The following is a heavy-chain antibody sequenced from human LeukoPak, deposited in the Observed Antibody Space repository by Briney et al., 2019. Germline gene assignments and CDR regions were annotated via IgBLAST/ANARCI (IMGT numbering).Heavy chain of an antibody. V-gene: IGHV3-7*03. J-gene: IGHJ3*02. D-gene: IGHD2-15*01. Sequence: GGSLRLSCAASGFTVSSYWMSWVRQAPGEGREWVANIKQDGSEKYYVDSVKGRFTISRDNAKNSLYLQMNSLRAEDTAVYYCAREDLYQAFDIWGQGTMVTVSS. CDR2: IKQDGSEK. CDR1: GFTVSSYW. CDR3: AREDLYQAFDI.